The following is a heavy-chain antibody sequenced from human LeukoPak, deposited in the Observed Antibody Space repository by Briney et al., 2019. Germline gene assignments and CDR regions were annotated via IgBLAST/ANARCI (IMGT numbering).Heavy chain of an antibody. Sequence: GGSLRLSCAASGFTFSDYYMSWIRQAPGKGLEWVSYISSSSSYTNYADSVKGRFTISRDNAKNSLYLQMNSLRAEDTAVYYCARVTTYGDYLDYRGQGTLVTVSS. V-gene: IGHV3-11*05. CDR1: GFTFSDYY. CDR2: ISSSSSYT. CDR3: ARVTTYGDYLDY. D-gene: IGHD4-17*01. J-gene: IGHJ4*02.